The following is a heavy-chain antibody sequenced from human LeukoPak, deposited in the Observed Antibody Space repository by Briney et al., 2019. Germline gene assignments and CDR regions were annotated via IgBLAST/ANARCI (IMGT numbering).Heavy chain of an antibody. J-gene: IGHJ5*02. Sequence: SETLSLTCTVSGGSISSSSYYWGWIRQPPGKGLEWIGSIYYSGSTYYNPSLKSRVTISVDTSKNQFSLKLSSVTAADTAVYYCARVDQSGYDTRGWFDPWGQGTLVTVSS. CDR3: ARVDQSGYDTRGWFDP. V-gene: IGHV4-39*01. CDR1: GGSISSSSYY. D-gene: IGHD5-12*01. CDR2: IYYSGST.